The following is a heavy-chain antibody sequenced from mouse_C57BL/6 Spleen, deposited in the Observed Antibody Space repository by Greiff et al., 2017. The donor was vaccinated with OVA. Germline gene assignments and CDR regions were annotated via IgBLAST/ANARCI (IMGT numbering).Heavy chain of an antibody. Sequence: VQLQQSGAELMKPGASVKLSCKATGYTFTGYWMHWVKQRPGQGLEWIGNINPSNGGTNYNEKFKSKATLTVDKSSSTAYMQLSSLTSEDSAVYYCARNYGSSYWYFDVWGTGTTVTVSS. CDR2: INPSNGGT. J-gene: IGHJ1*03. CDR1: GYTFTGYW. V-gene: IGHV1-53*01. D-gene: IGHD1-1*01. CDR3: ARNYGSSYWYFDV.